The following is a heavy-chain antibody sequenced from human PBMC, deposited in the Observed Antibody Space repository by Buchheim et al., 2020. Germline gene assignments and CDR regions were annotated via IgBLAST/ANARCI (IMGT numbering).Heavy chain of an antibody. CDR2: ISGDGGDT. CDR3: ARAGPFYFDY. Sequence: VQLLQFGGGSVQPGGSLRLSCAASGFTFNTFAMSWVRQAPGKGLEWVSHISGDGGDTYYAESVKGRFTISRDNYKDTLYLQMNSLRVEDSALYYCARAGPFYFDYWGQGSL. CDR1: GFTFNTFA. J-gene: IGHJ4*02. D-gene: IGHD1-1*01. V-gene: IGHV3-23*01.